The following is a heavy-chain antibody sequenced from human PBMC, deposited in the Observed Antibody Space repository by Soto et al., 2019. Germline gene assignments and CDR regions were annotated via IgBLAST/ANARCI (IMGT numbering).Heavy chain of an antibody. CDR3: TVRGYSYGWTDFDY. D-gene: IGHD5-18*01. CDR2: IKSKTDGGTT. CDR1: GFTFSNAR. V-gene: IGHV3-15*01. J-gene: IGHJ4*02. Sequence: EVQLVESGGGLVKPGGSLRLSCAASGFTFSNARMSWVRQAPGKGLEWVGRIKSKTDGGTTDYAAPVKGRFTISRDDSKNTLYLQMNSLKTEDTAVYYCTVRGYSYGWTDFDYWGQGTLVTVSS.